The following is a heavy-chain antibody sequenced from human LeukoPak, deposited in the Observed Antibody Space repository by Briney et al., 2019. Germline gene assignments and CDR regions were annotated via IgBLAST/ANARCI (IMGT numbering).Heavy chain of an antibody. Sequence: GGSLTLSCAASGFNVRSSYMSWVRQAPGKGLEWVSVIYSGGTKYYADSVKGRFAISRDNAKNSLYLQMNSLRAEDTAVYYCARDHHRRLYDSQARDTFDIWGQGTMVTVSS. J-gene: IGHJ3*02. V-gene: IGHV3-66*01. CDR2: IYSGGTK. D-gene: IGHD3-22*01. CDR1: GFNVRSSY. CDR3: ARDHHRRLYDSQARDTFDI.